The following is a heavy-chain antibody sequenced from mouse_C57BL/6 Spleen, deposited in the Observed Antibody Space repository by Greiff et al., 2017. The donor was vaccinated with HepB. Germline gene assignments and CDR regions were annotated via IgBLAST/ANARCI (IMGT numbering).Heavy chain of an antibody. CDR2: IYPGSGNT. V-gene: IGHV1-66*01. CDR1: GYSFTSYY. Sequence: VQLQQSGPELVQPGASVKIPCKASGYSFTSYYIHWVKQRPGQGLEWIGWIYPGSGNTKYNEKFKGKATLTADTSSSTAYMQLSSLTSEDSAVYYCAREGKRYFDYWGQGTTLTVSS. CDR3: AREGKRYFDY. D-gene: IGHD2-1*01. J-gene: IGHJ2*01.